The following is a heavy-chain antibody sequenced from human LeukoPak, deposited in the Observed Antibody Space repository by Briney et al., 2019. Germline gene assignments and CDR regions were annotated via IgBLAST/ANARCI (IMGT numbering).Heavy chain of an antibody. J-gene: IGHJ4*02. CDR3: ARLYSRNTLDY. D-gene: IGHD2-15*01. V-gene: IGHV1-18*01. CDR1: GYTFTSYG. Sequence: ASVKVSCKASGYTFTSYGISWVRQAPGQGLKWMGWITAYNGNTKYAQKFQGRVTMTTDTSTSTAYMDLRSLRSDDTAVYYCARLYSRNTLDYWGQGTLVTVSS. CDR2: ITAYNGNT.